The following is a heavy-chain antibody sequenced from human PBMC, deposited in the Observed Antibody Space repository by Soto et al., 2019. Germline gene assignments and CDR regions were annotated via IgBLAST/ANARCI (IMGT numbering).Heavy chain of an antibody. Sequence: SLKISCKGSGYSFTSYWIGWVRQMPGKGLEWMGIIYPGDSDTRYSPSFQGQVTISADKSISTAYLQWSSLKASDTAMYYCARPPERGQTYYGMDVGGKGTTVTVPS. CDR1: GYSFTSYW. J-gene: IGHJ6*04. CDR2: IYPGDSDT. CDR3: ARPPERGQTYYGMDV. D-gene: IGHD3-16*01. V-gene: IGHV5-51*01.